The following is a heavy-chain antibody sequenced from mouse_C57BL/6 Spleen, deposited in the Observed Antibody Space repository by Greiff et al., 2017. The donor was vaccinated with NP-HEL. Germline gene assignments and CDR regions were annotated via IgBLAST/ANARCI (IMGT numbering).Heavy chain of an antibody. D-gene: IGHD1-1*01. CDR2: IDPEDGDT. CDR1: GFNFKDYC. Sequence: EVQLQQSGAELVRPGASVKLSCTASGFNFKDYCMHWVKQRPEQGLEWIGRIDPEDGDTEYAPKFQGKATMTADTSSNTAYLQLSSLTSEDTAVYYCTSFTTVYYFDVWGQGTTLTVSS. J-gene: IGHJ2*01. V-gene: IGHV14-1*01. CDR3: TSFTTVYYFDV.